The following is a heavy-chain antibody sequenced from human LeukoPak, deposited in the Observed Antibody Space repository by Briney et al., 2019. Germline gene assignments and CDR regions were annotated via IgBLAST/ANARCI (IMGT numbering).Heavy chain of an antibody. CDR2: IYTSGST. CDR1: GGSISSYH. CDR3: ATIYYASSGYYSNY. Sequence: SETLSLTCTVSGGSISSYHWSWIRQPAGKGLEWIGRIYTSGSTYYNPSLKSRVTISVDSSKNQFSLKLISVTAADTAVYYCATIYYASSGYYSNYWGQGTLVTVSS. D-gene: IGHD3-22*01. J-gene: IGHJ4*02. V-gene: IGHV4-4*07.